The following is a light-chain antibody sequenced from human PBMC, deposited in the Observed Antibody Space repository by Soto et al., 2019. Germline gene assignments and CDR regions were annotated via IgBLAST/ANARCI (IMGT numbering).Light chain of an antibody. J-gene: IGKJ1*01. Sequence: EIVMTQSPATLSVSPGERATLSCRASQSVSSYLAWYQQKNGQAPRLLIYDASNRDTGIPARFSGSGSGTDFTLTISRLEPEDFSVYYCQQYGSSPETFGQGTKVDIK. CDR3: QQYGSSPET. V-gene: IGKV3-20*01. CDR1: QSVSSY. CDR2: DAS.